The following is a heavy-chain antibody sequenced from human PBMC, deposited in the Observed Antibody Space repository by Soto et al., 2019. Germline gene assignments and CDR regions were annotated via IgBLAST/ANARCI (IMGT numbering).Heavy chain of an antibody. CDR2: TYYRSKWYN. D-gene: IGHD6-6*01. V-gene: IGHV6-1*01. Sequence: SQTLSLTCALSGDSVSSNSDPWNCIIQCPSRGLEWLGRTYYRSKWYNDYAVSVKSRITINPDTSKNQFSLQLNSVTPEDTAVYYCARAESIAARGPFDYWGQGTLVTVSS. J-gene: IGHJ4*02. CDR1: GDSVSSNSDP. CDR3: ARAESIAARGPFDY.